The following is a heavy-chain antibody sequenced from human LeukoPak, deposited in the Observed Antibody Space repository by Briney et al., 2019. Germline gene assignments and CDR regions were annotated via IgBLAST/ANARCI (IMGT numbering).Heavy chain of an antibody. CDR1: GYTFNRSG. V-gene: IGHV1-18*01. CDR3: ARESHETREDY. J-gene: IGHJ4*02. CDR2: ISGYNGNT. D-gene: IGHD1-1*01. Sequence: GASVKVSCKASGYTFNRSGINWVRQAPGQGLEWMGWISGYNGNTNYPQKFQGRVTMTTDTSTSTAYMEVRGLRSDDTAVYYCARESHETREDYWGQGTLVTVSS.